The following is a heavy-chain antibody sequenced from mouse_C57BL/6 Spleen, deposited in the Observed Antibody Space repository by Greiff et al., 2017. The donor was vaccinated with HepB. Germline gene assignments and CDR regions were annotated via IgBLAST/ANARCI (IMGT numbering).Heavy chain of an antibody. J-gene: IGHJ3*01. V-gene: IGHV1-15*01. CDR1: GYTFTDYE. CDR3: TKDLGITTVERFAY. Sequence: QVQLQQSGAELVRPGASVTLSCKASGYTFTDYEMHWVKQTPVHGLEWIGAIDPETGGTAYNQKFAGKAILTADKSSSTAYMELRSLTSEDSAVYYCTKDLGITTVERFAYWGQGTLVTVSA. D-gene: IGHD1-1*01. CDR2: IDPETGGT.